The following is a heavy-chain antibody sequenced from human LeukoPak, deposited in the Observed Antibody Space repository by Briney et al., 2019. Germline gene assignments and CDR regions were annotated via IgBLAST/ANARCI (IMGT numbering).Heavy chain of an antibody. CDR1: GFTFSSYA. CDR3: AKDLGATGYCSSTSCQVYYYYGMDV. CDR2: ISGSGGST. Sequence: GGSLRLSCAASGFTFSSYAMSWVRQAPGKGLEWVSAISGSGGSTYYADPVKGRFTISRDNSKNTLYLQMNSLRAEDTAVYYCAKDLGATGYCSSTSCQVYYYYGMDVWGQGTTVTVSS. J-gene: IGHJ6*02. V-gene: IGHV3-23*01. D-gene: IGHD2-2*01.